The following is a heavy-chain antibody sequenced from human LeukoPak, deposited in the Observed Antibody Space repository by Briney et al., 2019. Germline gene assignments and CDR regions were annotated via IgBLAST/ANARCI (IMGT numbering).Heavy chain of an antibody. CDR2: IKQDGSEK. CDR1: GFTFSSYW. D-gene: IGHD6-13*01. J-gene: IGHJ4*02. CDR3: ARDFMYSVNCAGC. V-gene: IGHV3-7*01. Sequence: PGGSLRLSCAASGFTFSSYWMSWVRQAPGKGLEWVANIKQDGSEKYYVDSVKGRFTISRDNAKNTLYLQMNSLRAEDTAVYYCARDFMYSVNCAGCWGQGTLVTVSS.